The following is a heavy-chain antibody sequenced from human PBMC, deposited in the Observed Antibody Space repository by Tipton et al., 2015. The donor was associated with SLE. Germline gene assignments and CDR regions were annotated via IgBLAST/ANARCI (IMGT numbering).Heavy chain of an antibody. CDR1: GFTFSSYS. V-gene: IGHV3-21*03. CDR3: ARGGYYYGSGSPDVFDI. Sequence: GSLRLSCAASGFTFSSYSMNWVRQAPGKGLEWVSSISSSSSYIYYADSVKGRFTISRDNAKNSLYLQMNSLRAEDTAVYYCARGGYYYGSGSPDVFDIWGQGTMVTVSS. CDR2: ISSSSSYI. J-gene: IGHJ3*02. D-gene: IGHD3-10*01.